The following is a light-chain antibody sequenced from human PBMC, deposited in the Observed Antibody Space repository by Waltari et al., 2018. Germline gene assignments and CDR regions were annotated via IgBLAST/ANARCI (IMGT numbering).Light chain of an antibody. J-gene: IGLJ3*02. CDR1: NSNIGAGYD. CDR3: QSYDISLSAWV. V-gene: IGLV1-40*01. CDR2: GNN. Sequence: QSVLTQPPSVSGAPGKRVTISCTGSNSNIGAGYDGHWYQQFPGTAPKLLIFGNNNRPSGVPDRFSVSKSGTSASLAITGLQAEDEADYYCQSYDISLSAWVFGGGTKLAVL.